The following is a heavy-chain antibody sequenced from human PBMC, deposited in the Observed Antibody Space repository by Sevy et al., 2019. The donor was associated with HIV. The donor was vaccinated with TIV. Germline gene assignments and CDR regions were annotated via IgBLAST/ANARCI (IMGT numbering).Heavy chain of an antibody. CDR2: INQDASRK. V-gene: IGHV3-7*03. J-gene: IGHJ4*02. Sequence: GGSLRLSCAASEFSISNYWMSWVRQAPGKGLEWVANINQDASRKDYMDSVKGRFTISRDNAKNSLSLQMDSLRAEDTAVYYCARNIGPDCWGQGTLVTVSS. CDR1: EFSISNYW. D-gene: IGHD3-16*02. CDR3: ARNIGPDC.